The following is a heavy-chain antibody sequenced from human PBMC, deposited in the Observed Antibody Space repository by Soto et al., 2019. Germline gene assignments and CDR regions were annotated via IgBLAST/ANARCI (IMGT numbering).Heavy chain of an antibody. CDR2: IAYDGSNK. V-gene: IGHV3-30*18. J-gene: IGHJ6*02. Sequence: VGSLSLPCAPSRFTFSGYRMHCFPRAPDKRLEWVAVIAYDGSNKYCADSVKGRFTISRENSKNTLYLQMNSLRAEDTAAYYCAKEVRSSWPPLGERMDVWGQGTTVTVSS. D-gene: IGHD6-13*01. CDR1: RFTFSGYR. CDR3: AKEVRSSWPPLGERMDV.